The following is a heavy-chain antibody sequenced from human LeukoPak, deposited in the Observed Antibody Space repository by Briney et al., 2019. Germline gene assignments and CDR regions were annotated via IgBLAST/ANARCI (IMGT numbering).Heavy chain of an antibody. CDR1: GYTFTGYY. V-gene: IGHV1-2*02. CDR2: INPNSGGT. J-gene: IGHJ6*03. CDR3: ARGGAYSNYISNYYYMDV. Sequence: ASVKVSCKASGYTFTGYYMHWVRQAPGQGLGWMGWINPNSGGTNYAQKFQGRVTMTRDTSISTAYMELSRLRSDDTAVYYCARGGAYSNYISNYYYMDVWGKGTTVTVSS. D-gene: IGHD4-11*01.